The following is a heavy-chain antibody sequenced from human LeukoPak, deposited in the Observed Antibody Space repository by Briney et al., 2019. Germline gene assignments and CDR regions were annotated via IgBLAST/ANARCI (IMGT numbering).Heavy chain of an antibody. J-gene: IGHJ5*02. Sequence: GGSLRLSCAASGFTFSSYAMHWVRQAPGKGLEWVAVISYDGSNKYYADSVKGRFTISRDNSKNTLYLQMNSLRAEDTAVYYCAKEFPAAQVYCSGGSCYHNWFDPWGQGTLVTVSS. CDR1: GFTFSSYA. V-gene: IGHV3-30*01. D-gene: IGHD2-15*01. CDR2: ISYDGSNK. CDR3: AKEFPAAQVYCSGGSCYHNWFDP.